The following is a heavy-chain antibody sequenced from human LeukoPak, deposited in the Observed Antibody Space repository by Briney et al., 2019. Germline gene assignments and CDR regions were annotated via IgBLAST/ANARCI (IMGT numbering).Heavy chain of an antibody. D-gene: IGHD6-13*01. Sequence: GGSLRLSCAASGFIFSNYAMTWVRQAPGRGLEWVSTISGGGGLTFYTDSVKGRFTISRDNSKNALYLQMNSLRAEDTAVYYCAKDGAIASVGYYYYMGVWGKGTTVTVSS. CDR2: ISGGGGLT. V-gene: IGHV3-23*01. CDR3: AKDGAIASVGYYYYMGV. J-gene: IGHJ6*03. CDR1: GFIFSNYA.